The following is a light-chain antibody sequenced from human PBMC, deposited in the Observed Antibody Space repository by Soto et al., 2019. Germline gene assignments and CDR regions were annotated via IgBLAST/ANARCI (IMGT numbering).Light chain of an antibody. J-gene: IGLJ3*02. CDR2: EVT. CDR3: SSYTTTSTK. CDR1: SSDFGGYDY. V-gene: IGLV2-14*01. Sequence: QSALTQPASVSGSPGQSITISCTGTSSDFGGYDYVSWYQQHPGKAPKLMIYEVTNRPSGVSERFSGSKSGNTASLTISGLQPEDEADYYCSSYTTTSTKFGGGTQLTVL.